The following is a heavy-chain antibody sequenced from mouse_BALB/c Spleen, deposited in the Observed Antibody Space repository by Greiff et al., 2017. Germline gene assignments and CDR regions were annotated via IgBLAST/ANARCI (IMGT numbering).Heavy chain of an antibody. Sequence: DVKLQESGPGLVKPSQSLSLTCTVTGYSITSDYAWNWIRQFPGNKLEWMGYISYSGSTSYNPSLKSRISITRDTSKNQFFLQLNSVTTEDTATYYCASPSTFYAMDYWGQGTSVNVSS. CDR2: ISYSGST. CDR3: ASPSTFYAMDY. D-gene: IGHD1-1*01. V-gene: IGHV3-2*02. J-gene: IGHJ4*01. CDR1: GYSITSDYA.